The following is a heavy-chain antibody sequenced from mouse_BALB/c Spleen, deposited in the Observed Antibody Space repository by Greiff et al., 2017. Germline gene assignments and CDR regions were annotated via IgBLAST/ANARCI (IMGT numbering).Heavy chain of an antibody. Sequence: VQLQQPGAELVKPGASVKMSCKASGYTFTSYWMHWVKQRPGQGLEWIGVIDPSDSYTSYNQKFKGKATLTVDTSSSTAYMQLSSLTSEDSAVYYCTRWRYYGSNFDYWGQGTTLTVSS. V-gene: IGHV1S127*01. D-gene: IGHD1-1*01. CDR3: TRWRYYGSNFDY. J-gene: IGHJ2*01. CDR1: GYTFTSYW. CDR2: IDPSDSYT.